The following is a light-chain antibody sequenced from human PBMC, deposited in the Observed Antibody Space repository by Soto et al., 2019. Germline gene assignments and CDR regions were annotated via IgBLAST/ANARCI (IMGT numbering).Light chain of an antibody. CDR3: RQYNNWPLWT. CDR2: GAS. CDR1: QSVSSSY. Sequence: EIVLTQSPGTLSLSPGERATLSCRASQSVSSSYLAWYQQKPGQAPRLLIYGASTRATGIPARFSGSGSGTEFTLTISSLQSEDFAVYYCRQYNNWPLWTFGQGTKVDIK. V-gene: IGKV3-15*01. J-gene: IGKJ1*01.